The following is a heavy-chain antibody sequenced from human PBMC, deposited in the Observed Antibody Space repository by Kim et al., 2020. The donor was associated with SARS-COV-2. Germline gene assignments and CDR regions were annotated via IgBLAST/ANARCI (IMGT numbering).Heavy chain of an antibody. Sequence: ASVKVSCKASGYTFVNHGINWERQAPGQGLEWIAWIITFDRKANVAQKFQDRVIMTTDTSTTTVYLELRSLRSDDTALYYCARGSAHRPYYFDFWGRGSLVTVSS. J-gene: IGHJ4*02. CDR1: GYTFVNHG. D-gene: IGHD2-21*01. CDR3: ARGSAHRPYYFDF. CDR2: IITFDRKA. V-gene: IGHV1-18*01.